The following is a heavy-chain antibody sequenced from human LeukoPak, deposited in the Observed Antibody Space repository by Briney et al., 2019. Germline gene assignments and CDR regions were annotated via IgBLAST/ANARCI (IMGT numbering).Heavy chain of an antibody. CDR2: INHSGYT. J-gene: IGHJ4*02. V-gene: IGHV4-34*01. CDR1: GVSFNDYY. CDR3: TRMTTGHDY. D-gene: IGHD4-17*01. Sequence: SETLSLTCAVSGVSFNDYYCSWVRQTPGQGLEWIGEINHSGYTNDSPSLKSRVTLSIDTSRKQFSLNVRSVTVANTGIYYCTRMTTGHDYWGQGTLVTVSS.